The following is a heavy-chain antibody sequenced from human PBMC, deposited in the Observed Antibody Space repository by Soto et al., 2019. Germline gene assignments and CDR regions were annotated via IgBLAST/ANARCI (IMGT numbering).Heavy chain of an antibody. J-gene: IGHJ4*02. CDR2: ISGSGGTT. CDR1: GFTFSSYA. Sequence: EVQLLESGGGLVQPGRSLRLSCAASGFTFSSYAMSWVRQAPGKGLEWVSAISGSGGTTYYADSVKGRFTISRDNSKNTLFRQMNSLTAEATAVYYCAKFFVGTGGSSGWPWSFHYWGQGALVTVSS. CDR3: AKFFVGTGGSSGWPWSFHY. V-gene: IGHV3-23*01. D-gene: IGHD6-25*01.